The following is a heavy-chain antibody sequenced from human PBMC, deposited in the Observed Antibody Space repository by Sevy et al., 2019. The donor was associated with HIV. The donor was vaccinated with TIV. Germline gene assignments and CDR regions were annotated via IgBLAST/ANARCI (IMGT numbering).Heavy chain of an antibody. CDR2: INPSGGST. CDR3: ARDSDNYHILTGYYPFDY. D-gene: IGHD3-9*01. J-gene: IGHJ4*02. Sequence: ASVKVSCKESGYTFTSQYMHWVRQAPGQGLEWMGIINPSGGSTSYAQKFQGRVTMTRDTSTSTVHMELSSLRSEDTAVYYCARDSDNYHILTGYYPFDYWGQGTLVTVSS. V-gene: IGHV1-46*01. CDR1: GYTFTSQY.